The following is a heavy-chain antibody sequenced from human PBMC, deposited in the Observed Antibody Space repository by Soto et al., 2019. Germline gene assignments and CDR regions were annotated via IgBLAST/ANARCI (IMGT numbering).Heavy chain of an antibody. CDR3: TQTYYDFWSGYSNWFDP. CDR2: IRSKAYGGTT. Sequence: SLRLSCPAVGLPFCSYAMILFRKAPGKGLEWVGFIRSKAYGGTTEYAASVKGRFTISRDDSKSIAYLQMNSLKTEDTAVYYCTQTYYDFWSGYSNWFDPWGQGTLVTVS. V-gene: IGHV3-49*03. J-gene: IGHJ5*02. CDR1: GLPFCSYA. D-gene: IGHD3-3*01.